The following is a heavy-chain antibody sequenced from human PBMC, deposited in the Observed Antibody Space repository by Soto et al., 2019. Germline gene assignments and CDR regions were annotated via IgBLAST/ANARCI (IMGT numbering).Heavy chain of an antibody. CDR1: GGSISTSSYY. Sequence: SETLSLTCTVSGGSISTSSYYWGWIRQPPGKGLEWIGSIYYSGSTYYNPSLKSRVTISVDTSKNHFSLKLRSVTAADTAVYYCARGEVAEGGFDYWREVTLVTVSS. J-gene: IGHJ4*02. CDR3: ARGEVAEGGFDY. CDR2: IYYSGST. V-gene: IGHV4-39*02. D-gene: IGHD1-26*01.